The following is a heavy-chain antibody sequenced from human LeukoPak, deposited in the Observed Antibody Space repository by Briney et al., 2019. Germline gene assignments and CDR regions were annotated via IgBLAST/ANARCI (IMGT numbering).Heavy chain of an antibody. J-gene: IGHJ3*02. D-gene: IGHD3-22*01. V-gene: IGHV1-8*03. CDR3: ARSLGRYYDSSGYYYREDAFDI. Sequence: GASVKVSCKASGYTFTSYDINWVRQATGQGLEWMGWMNPNSGNTGYAQKFQGRVTITRNTSISTAYMELSSLRSEDTAVYYCARSLGRYYDSSGYYYREDAFDIWGQGTMVTVSS. CDR1: GYTFTSYD. CDR2: MNPNSGNT.